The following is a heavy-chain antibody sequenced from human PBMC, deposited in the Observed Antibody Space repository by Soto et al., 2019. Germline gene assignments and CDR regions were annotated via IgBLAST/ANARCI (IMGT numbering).Heavy chain of an antibody. CDR2: IDHSGDT. CDR3: AARTGTTVYRNWFDP. Sequence: WTWLRQPPGKGLEWLGEIDHSGDTNYNASLKSRLTLSIDTSKNQISLNLTSVTAADTALYYCAARTGTTVYRNWFDPWGQGTLVTVSS. V-gene: IGHV4-34*01. D-gene: IGHD4-4*01. J-gene: IGHJ5*02.